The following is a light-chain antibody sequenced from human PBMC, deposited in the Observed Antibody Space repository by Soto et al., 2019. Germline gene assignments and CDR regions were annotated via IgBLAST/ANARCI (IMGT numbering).Light chain of an antibody. J-gene: IGKJ3*01. CDR2: GAS. CDR3: QQYGSPPLFT. Sequence: EIVLTQSPGTLSLSPGERATLSCRASQSVSSSYLAWYQQKPGQAPRLLIYGASSRATGIPDRFSGSGSGTDFTLTISRLEPEDLAVYYSQQYGSPPLFTFGPGTKVDIK. CDR1: QSVSSSY. V-gene: IGKV3-20*01.